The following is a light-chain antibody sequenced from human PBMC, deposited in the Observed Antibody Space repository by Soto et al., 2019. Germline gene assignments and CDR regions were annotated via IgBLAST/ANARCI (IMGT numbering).Light chain of an antibody. V-gene: IGKV3-20*01. J-gene: IGKJ1*01. CDR1: QSVSSSY. Sequence: EILLTPSPGPPSLSPGERATLSFRASQSVSSSYLAWYQQKPGQAPRLLIYGASSRATGIPDRFSGSGSGTEFTLTISRLEPEDFAVFYCQQYGSSPRTFGQGTKVDIK. CDR2: GAS. CDR3: QQYGSSPRT.